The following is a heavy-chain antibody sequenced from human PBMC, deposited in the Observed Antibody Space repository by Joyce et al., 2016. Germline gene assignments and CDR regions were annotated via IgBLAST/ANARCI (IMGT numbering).Heavy chain of an antibody. CDR2: IYHSGTT. Sequence: QLLLQESGPGLVKTSQTLSLTCAVSGDSFTTGGYAWNWIRQPPGKGLEWSGDIYHSGTTHFTPSLQSRVTISLDRSKSQFSLKLSSVTAADTAVYYCARAPRGPGYFDSWGQGTLVTVSS. D-gene: IGHD3-10*01. J-gene: IGHJ4*02. V-gene: IGHV4-30-2*01. CDR3: ARAPRGPGYFDS. CDR1: GDSFTTGGYA.